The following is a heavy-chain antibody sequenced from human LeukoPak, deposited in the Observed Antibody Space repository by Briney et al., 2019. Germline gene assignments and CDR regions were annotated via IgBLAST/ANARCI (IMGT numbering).Heavy chain of an antibody. Sequence: PSETLSLTCTVSGGSISSGGYYWSWIRQHPGKGLEWIGYIYYSGSTYYNPSLKSRVTISVDTSKNQFSLKLSSVTAADTAVYYCASCPMVRGVIMSTTDAFDIWGQGTMVTVSS. J-gene: IGHJ3*02. V-gene: IGHV4-31*03. CDR2: IYYSGST. CDR3: ASCPMVRGVIMSTTDAFDI. D-gene: IGHD3-10*01. CDR1: GGSISSGGYY.